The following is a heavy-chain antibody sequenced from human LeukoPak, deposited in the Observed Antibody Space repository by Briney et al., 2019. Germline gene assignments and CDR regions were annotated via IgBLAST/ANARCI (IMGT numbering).Heavy chain of an antibody. CDR1: GFTFSSYG. CDR2: ISYDGSNK. Sequence: PGGSLRLSCAASGFTFSSYGMHWVRQAPGKGLEWVAVISYDGSNKYYADSVKGRFTISRDNSKNTLYLQMNSLRAEDTAVYYCAKDGDSSGSCFDYWGQGTLVTASS. CDR3: AKDGDSSGSCFDY. D-gene: IGHD1-26*01. V-gene: IGHV3-30*18. J-gene: IGHJ4*02.